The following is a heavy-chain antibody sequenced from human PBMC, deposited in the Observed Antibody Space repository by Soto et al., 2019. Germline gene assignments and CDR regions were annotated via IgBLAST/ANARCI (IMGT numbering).Heavy chain of an antibody. CDR3: ARPDEGGYSSNHHYYYALDV. CDR1: GGTFRSYS. CDR2: IIPIFDIT. D-gene: IGHD3-22*01. J-gene: IGHJ6*02. Sequence: QVQLVQSGAEVKKPGSSVKVSCKASGGTFRSYSISWVRQAPGQGHEWMGGIIPIFDITNYAPKFQGRVTITADESTSTAYMELSSLGSDDTAVYYCARPDEGGYSSNHHYYYALDVWGQGTTVTV. V-gene: IGHV1-69*01.